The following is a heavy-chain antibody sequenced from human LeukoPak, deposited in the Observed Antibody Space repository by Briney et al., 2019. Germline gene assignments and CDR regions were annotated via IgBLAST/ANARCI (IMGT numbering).Heavy chain of an antibody. D-gene: IGHD4-17*01. V-gene: IGHV3-11*03. CDR3: ARSSPYGKSYYFDY. J-gene: IGHJ4*02. CDR2: ISSGGGDS. CDR1: GFSFSDYY. Sequence: GGSLRLSCAASGFSFSDYYMSWIRQAPGKGLEWVSYISSGGGDSNYVDPVRGRFTISRDNAKNSLYLQMNSLRAEDTAVYYCARSSPYGKSYYFDYWGQGTLVTVSS.